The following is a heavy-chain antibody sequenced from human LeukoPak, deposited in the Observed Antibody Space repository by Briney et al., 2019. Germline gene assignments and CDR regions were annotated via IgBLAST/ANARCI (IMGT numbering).Heavy chain of an antibody. V-gene: IGHV3-30*03. CDR1: GFTFSSYG. CDR3: ARDLGGEDDY. Sequence: PGRSLRLSCAASGFTFSSYGMHWVRQAPGKGLEWVAVISYDGSNKYYADSVKGRFTISRDNSKNTLYLQMNSLRAEDTAVYYCARDLGGEDDYWGQGTLVTVSS. D-gene: IGHD3-16*01. CDR2: ISYDGSNK. J-gene: IGHJ4*02.